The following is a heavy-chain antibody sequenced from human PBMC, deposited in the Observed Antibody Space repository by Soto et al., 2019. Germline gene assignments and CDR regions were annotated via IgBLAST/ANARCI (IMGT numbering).Heavy chain of an antibody. CDR1: GGTFSSYA. V-gene: IGHV1-69*13. Sequence: GASVKVSCKASGGTFSSYAISWVRQAPGQGLEWMGGIIPIFGTANYAQKFQGRVTITADESTSTAYMELSSLRSEDTAVYYCASDYDSSGPRWFDPWGQGTLVTVSS. D-gene: IGHD3-22*01. CDR2: IIPIFGTA. CDR3: ASDYDSSGPRWFDP. J-gene: IGHJ5*02.